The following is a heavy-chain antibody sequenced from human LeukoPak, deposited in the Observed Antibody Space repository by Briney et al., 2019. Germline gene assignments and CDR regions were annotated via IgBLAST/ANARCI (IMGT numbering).Heavy chain of an antibody. V-gene: IGHV3-9*01. Sequence: PGRSLRLSCAASGFTFDDYAMHWVRQAPGKGLEWVSGISWNSGSIGYADSVKGRFTISRDNAKNSLYLQMNSLRAEATALYHCPKDSYCTNGVCYLFDYWGQGTLVTVSS. CDR2: ISWNSGSI. CDR1: GFTFDDYA. J-gene: IGHJ4*02. D-gene: IGHD2-8*01. CDR3: PKDSYCTNGVCYLFDY.